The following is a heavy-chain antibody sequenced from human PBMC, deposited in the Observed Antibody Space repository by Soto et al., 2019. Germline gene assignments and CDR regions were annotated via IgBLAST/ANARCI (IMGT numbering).Heavy chain of an antibody. CDR2: ISGSGGEK. J-gene: IGHJ5*02. Sequence: GGSLRLSCAASGFTFSSYAMSWVRQAPGKGLEWVSEISGSGGEKYYADSVKGRFTISRDNAKNTLYLQMNSLRAEDTAVYYCARDQNYYYDSSGYYDPWGQGTLVTVSS. V-gene: IGHV3-23*01. D-gene: IGHD3-22*01. CDR3: ARDQNYYYDSSGYYDP. CDR1: GFTFSSYA.